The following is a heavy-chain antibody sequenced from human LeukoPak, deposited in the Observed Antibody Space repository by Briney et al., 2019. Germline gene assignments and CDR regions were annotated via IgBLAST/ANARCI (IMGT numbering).Heavy chain of an antibody. V-gene: IGHV3-30*03. CDR2: ISYDGSNK. CDR3: APLRFLEWFNQGYYYGMDV. D-gene: IGHD3-3*01. Sequence: GGSLRLSCAASGFTFSSYGMHWVRQAPGKGLERVAVISYDGSNKYYADSVKGRFTISRDNSKNTLYLQMNSLRAEDTAVYYCAPLRFLEWFNQGYYYGMDVWGQGTTVTVSS. J-gene: IGHJ6*02. CDR1: GFTFSSYG.